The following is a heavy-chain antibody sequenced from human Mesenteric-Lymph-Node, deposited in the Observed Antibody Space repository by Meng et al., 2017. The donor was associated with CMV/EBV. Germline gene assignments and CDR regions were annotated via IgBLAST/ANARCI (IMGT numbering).Heavy chain of an antibody. D-gene: IGHD6-13*01. J-gene: IGHJ4*02. CDR1: GFTFSSYS. CDR2: ISSSGSTI. V-gene: IGHV3-48*04. Sequence: GGSLRLSCAASGFTFSSYSMNWVRQAPGKGLEWVSYISSSGSTIFYADSVKGRFTISRDNAKNSLYLQMNSLRAEDTAVYYCARGGSGIAAYYFDYWGQGTLVTVSS. CDR3: ARGGSGIAAYYFDY.